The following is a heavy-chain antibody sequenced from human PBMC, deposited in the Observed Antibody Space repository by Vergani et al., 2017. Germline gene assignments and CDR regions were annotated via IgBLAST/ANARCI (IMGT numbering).Heavy chain of an antibody. CDR1: GFTFTSSA. J-gene: IGHJ4*02. Sequence: QMQLVQSGPEVKKPGTSVKVSCKASGFTFTSSAVQWVRQARGQRLEWIGWIVVGSGNTNYAQKFQERVTITRDMSTSTAYMELSSLRSEDTAVYYCARTNYYDSSGYLYHFDYWGQGTLVTVSS. V-gene: IGHV1-58*01. CDR2: IVVGSGNT. D-gene: IGHD3-22*01. CDR3: ARTNYYDSSGYLYHFDY.